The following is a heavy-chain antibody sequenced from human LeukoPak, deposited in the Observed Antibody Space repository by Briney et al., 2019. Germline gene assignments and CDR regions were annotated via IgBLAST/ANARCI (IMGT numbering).Heavy chain of an antibody. CDR3: AKAVVDSSGYYPFDY. CDR1: GFTFSSYA. Sequence: PGGSLRLSCAASGFTFSSYAMSWVRQAPGKGLEWVSTISASGGTTYYADSVKGRFTISRDNSKNTLYLQMNSLRAEDTAVYYCAKAVVDSSGYYPFDYWGQGTLVTVSS. CDR2: ISASGGTT. V-gene: IGHV3-23*01. D-gene: IGHD3-22*01. J-gene: IGHJ4*02.